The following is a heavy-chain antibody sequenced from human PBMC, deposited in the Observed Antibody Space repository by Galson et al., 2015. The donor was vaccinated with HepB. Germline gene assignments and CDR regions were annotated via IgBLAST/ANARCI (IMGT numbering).Heavy chain of an antibody. D-gene: IGHD2-21*01. CDR1: GFTFSNYW. V-gene: IGHV3-7*03. CDR2: IKQDGSQK. J-gene: IGHJ4*02. CDR3: ARSSCSDSIVVAGN. Sequence: SLRLYCAASGFTFSNYWMSWVRQTPGKGLEWVANIKQDGSQKYYVDSVKGRFTISRDNAKNSLYLQMNSLRAEDTAVYYCARSSCSDSIVVAGNWGQGTLVTVSS.